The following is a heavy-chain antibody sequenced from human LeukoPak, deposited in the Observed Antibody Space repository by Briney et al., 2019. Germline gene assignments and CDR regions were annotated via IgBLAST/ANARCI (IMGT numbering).Heavy chain of an antibody. CDR3: ARDQNYYGSSGYYGIDC. CDR1: GYTFTGYY. D-gene: IGHD3-22*01. CDR2: INPNSGGT. Sequence: GASVKVSCKASGYTFTGYYMHWVRQAPGQGLEWMGWINPNSGGTNYAQKFQDRVTMTRDTSISTAYMELSRLRSDDTAVYYCARDQNYYGSSGYYGIDCWGQGTLVTVSS. V-gene: IGHV1-2*02. J-gene: IGHJ4*02.